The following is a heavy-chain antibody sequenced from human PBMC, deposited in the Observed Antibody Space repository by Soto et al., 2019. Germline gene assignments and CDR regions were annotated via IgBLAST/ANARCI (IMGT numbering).Heavy chain of an antibody. CDR2: IYFSEST. D-gene: IGHD3-16*01. J-gene: IGHJ3*01. CDR3: GIVDMFTFGGITGPNGAFDR. CDR1: GASISSGDYY. V-gene: IGHV4-30-4*01. Sequence: PSKTLXLTCNVSGASISSGDYYWSWIRQSPGKGLEWIGYIYFSESTSYNPSLKSRVTISGDKSKNHFSLSLTSVTAADTAVYYCGIVDMFTFGGITGPNGAFDRWGQGKMVTVSS.